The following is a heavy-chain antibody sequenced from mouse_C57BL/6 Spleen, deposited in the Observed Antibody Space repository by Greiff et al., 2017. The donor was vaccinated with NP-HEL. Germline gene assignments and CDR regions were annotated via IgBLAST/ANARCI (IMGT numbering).Heavy chain of an antibody. CDR3: TVPSLRSPFAY. CDR1: GFTFSNYW. CDR2: IRLKSDNYAT. D-gene: IGHD1-1*01. Sequence: EVKVEESGGGLVQPGGSMKLSCVASGFTFSNYWMNWVRQSPEKGLEWVAQIRLKSDNYATHYAESVKGRFTISRDDSKSSVYLQMNNLRAEDTGIYYCTVPSLRSPFAYWGQGTLVTVAA. V-gene: IGHV6-3*01. J-gene: IGHJ3*01.